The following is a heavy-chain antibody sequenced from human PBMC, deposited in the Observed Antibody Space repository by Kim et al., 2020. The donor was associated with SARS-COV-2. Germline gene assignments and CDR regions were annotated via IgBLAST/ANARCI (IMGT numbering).Heavy chain of an antibody. V-gene: IGHV3-23*01. CDR3: AKGPPFDY. CDR2: GGST. Sequence: GGSTYYAASMKRRFTISREHSKTTQYLQVNSLRAEDTAGYYGAKGPPFDYWGQGTLVPVSS. J-gene: IGHJ4*02.